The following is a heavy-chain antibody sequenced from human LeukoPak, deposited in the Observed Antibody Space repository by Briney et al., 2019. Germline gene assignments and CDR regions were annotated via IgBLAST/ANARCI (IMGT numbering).Heavy chain of an antibody. D-gene: IGHD1-26*01. CDR1: GGTFSSYA. J-gene: IGHJ5*02. Sequence: ASVKASCKASGGTFSSYAISWVRQAPGQGLEWMGRINPILGIANYAQKFQGRVTITADKSTSTAYMELSSLRSEDTAVYYCASQVGGNWFDPWGQGTLVTVSS. CDR2: INPILGIA. V-gene: IGHV1-69*04. CDR3: ASQVGGNWFDP.